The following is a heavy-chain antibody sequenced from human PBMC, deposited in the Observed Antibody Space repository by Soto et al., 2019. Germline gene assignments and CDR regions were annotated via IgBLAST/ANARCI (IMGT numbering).Heavy chain of an antibody. CDR1: GGSISSGDYY. J-gene: IGHJ1*01. CDR3: ARELGYCSGGSCSTQGYFQH. V-gene: IGHV4-30-4*01. D-gene: IGHD2-15*01. Sequence: QVQLQESGPGLVKPSQTLSLTCTVSGGSISSGDYYWSWIRQPPGKGLEWIGYIYYSGSTYYNPSLKRRVTISVDTSKNQFSLKLSSVTAADTAVYYCARELGYCSGGSCSTQGYFQHWGQGTLVTVSS. CDR2: IYYSGST.